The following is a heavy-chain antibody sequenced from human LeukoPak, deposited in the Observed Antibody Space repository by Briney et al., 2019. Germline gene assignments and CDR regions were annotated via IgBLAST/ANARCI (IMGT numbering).Heavy chain of an antibody. CDR1: GFTFSSYG. J-gene: IGHJ5*02. Sequence: GGSLRLSCAASGFTFSSYGMHWVRQAPGKGLEWVAVIWYDGSNKYYADSVKGRFTISRDNSKNTLYLQMNSLRAEDTAVYYCAKDVKGGSGWYGGAGNWFDPWGQGTPVTVSS. V-gene: IGHV3-30*02. D-gene: IGHD6-19*01. CDR3: AKDVKGGSGWYGGAGNWFDP. CDR2: IWYDGSNK.